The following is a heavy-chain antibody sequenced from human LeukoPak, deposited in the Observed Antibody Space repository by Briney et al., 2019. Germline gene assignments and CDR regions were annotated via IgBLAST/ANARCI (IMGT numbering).Heavy chain of an antibody. CDR2: ISGSGGST. CDR3: AKDPPRGYYYDSSGYATPC. Sequence: TGGSLRLSCAASGFTFSSYAMSWVRQAPGKGLEWVSAISGSGGSTYYADSVKGRFTISRDNSKNTLYLQMNSLRAEDTAVYYCAKDPPRGYYYDSSGYATPCWGQGTLVTVSS. CDR1: GFTFSSYA. V-gene: IGHV3-23*01. J-gene: IGHJ4*02. D-gene: IGHD3-22*01.